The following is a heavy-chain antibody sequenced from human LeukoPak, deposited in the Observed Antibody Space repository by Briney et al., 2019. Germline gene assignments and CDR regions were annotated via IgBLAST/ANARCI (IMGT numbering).Heavy chain of an antibody. D-gene: IGHD3-16*01. J-gene: IGHJ4*02. Sequence: ASVEVSCKASGYTFTAHAVHWVRQAPGQRLEWMGWINVANGDTGYSQKFQDRVTITRDTSASTGYMEMSSLISEDTAVYYCASKPRGESRPFDYWGQGTLVTVSS. CDR1: GYTFTAHA. V-gene: IGHV1-3*01. CDR3: ASKPRGESRPFDY. CDR2: INVANGDT.